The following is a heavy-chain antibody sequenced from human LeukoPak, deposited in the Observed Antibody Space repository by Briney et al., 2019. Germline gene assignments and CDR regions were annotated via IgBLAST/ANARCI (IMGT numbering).Heavy chain of an antibody. CDR2: INPNSGGT. V-gene: IGHV1-2*02. Sequence: EASVKVSCKASGYMFTGYYMHWVRQAPGQGLEWMGWINPNSGGTNYAQKFQGRVPMTRDTSISTAYMELSSLRSDDTAVYYCARGYCSGDCFTLFDYWGQGTLVTVSS. D-gene: IGHD2-21*02. CDR3: ARGYCSGDCFTLFDY. J-gene: IGHJ4*02. CDR1: GYMFTGYY.